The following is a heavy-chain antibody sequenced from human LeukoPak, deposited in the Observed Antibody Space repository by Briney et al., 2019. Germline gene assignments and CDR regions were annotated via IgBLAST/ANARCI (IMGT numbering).Heavy chain of an antibody. Sequence: SETLSLTCAVSGGSISSDGYSWSWIRQPPGKGLEWIGYIYHSGSTYYNPSLKSRVTISVDRSKNQFSLKLSSVTAADTAVYYCARENDSYFDYWGQGTLVTVSS. D-gene: IGHD1-1*01. CDR2: IYHSGST. V-gene: IGHV4-30-2*01. CDR1: GGSISSDGYS. CDR3: ARENDSYFDY. J-gene: IGHJ4*02.